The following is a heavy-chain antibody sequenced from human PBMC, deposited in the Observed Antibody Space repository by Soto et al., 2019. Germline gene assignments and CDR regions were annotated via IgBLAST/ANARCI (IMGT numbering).Heavy chain of an antibody. CDR3: ARDCDYYASVSYTDY. CDR1: GFTFSSYA. Sequence: GGSLRLSCAASGFTFSSYAMSWVRQARGKGLEWVSTMSGSGGSTDYADSVKGRFTISRDNSKNTLYLQMNSLRAEDTALYYCARDCDYYASVSYTDYWGQGTLVTVSS. V-gene: IGHV3-23*01. J-gene: IGHJ4*02. D-gene: IGHD3-10*01. CDR2: MSGSGGST.